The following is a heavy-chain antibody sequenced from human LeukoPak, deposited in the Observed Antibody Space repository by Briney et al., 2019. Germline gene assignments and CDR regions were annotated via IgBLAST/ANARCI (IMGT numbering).Heavy chain of an antibody. Sequence: GESLKISCAASGFTFSSYAMSWVRQAPGKGLEWVSGISGSGGSTYYADSVKGRFTISRDNSKNTLYLQMNSLRAEDTAVYYCAKARVTVTGTDYWGQGTLVTVSS. CDR3: AKARVTVTGTDY. CDR1: GFTFSSYA. CDR2: ISGSGGST. V-gene: IGHV3-23*01. J-gene: IGHJ4*02. D-gene: IGHD4-17*01.